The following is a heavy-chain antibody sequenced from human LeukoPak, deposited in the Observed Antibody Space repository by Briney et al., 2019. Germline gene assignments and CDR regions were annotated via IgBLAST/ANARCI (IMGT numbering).Heavy chain of an antibody. D-gene: IGHD3-22*01. CDR3: AKKGYYDGSGYYMYYFDR. CDR1: GFTFSSYA. V-gene: IGHV3-30-3*02. CDR2: ISYDGSNK. Sequence: PGGSLRLSCAASGFTFSSYAMHWVRQAPGKGLEWVAVISYDGSNKYYADSVKGRFTISRDNSKNTLYLQMNSLRAEDTAVYYCAKKGYYDGSGYYMYYFDRWGQGTLVTVSS. J-gene: IGHJ4*02.